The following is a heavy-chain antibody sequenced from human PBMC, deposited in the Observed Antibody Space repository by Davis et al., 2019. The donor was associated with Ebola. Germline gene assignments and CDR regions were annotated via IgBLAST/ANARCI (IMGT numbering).Heavy chain of an antibody. D-gene: IGHD6-13*01. CDR1: GFTFSSYW. CDR2: IKQDGSEK. Sequence: PGGSLRLSCAASGFTFSSYWMSWVRQAPGKGLEWVANIKQDGSEKYYVDSVKGRFTISRDNAKNSLYLQMNSLRAEDTAVYYCARAKKNRIAAAGAIWFDPWGQGTLVTVSS. CDR3: ARAKKNRIAAAGAIWFDP. V-gene: IGHV3-7*01. J-gene: IGHJ5*02.